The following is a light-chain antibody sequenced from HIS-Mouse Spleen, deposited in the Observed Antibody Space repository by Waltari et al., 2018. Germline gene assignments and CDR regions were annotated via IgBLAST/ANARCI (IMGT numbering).Light chain of an antibody. V-gene: IGLV3-1*01. J-gene: IGLJ2*01. Sequence: SYELTQPPSVSVSPGQTASITCSGDKLGDKYACWYQQKPGQSPVLVIYQDSNGPSGSPARFSGSNSGNTATLTISGTQAMDEADYYCQAWDSSYSVFGGGTNLTVL. CDR2: QDS. CDR3: QAWDSSYSV. CDR1: KLGDKY.